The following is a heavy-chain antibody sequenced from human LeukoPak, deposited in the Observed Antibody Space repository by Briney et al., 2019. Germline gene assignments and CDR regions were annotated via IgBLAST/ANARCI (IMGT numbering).Heavy chain of an antibody. D-gene: IGHD6-6*01. J-gene: IGHJ4*02. Sequence: QTGGSLRLSSAASGFTFRTYWVHWVRQAPGKGLVWVSRINSDGSSTNYADSVKGRFTISRDNAKNTLYLQMNSLRAEDTAVYYCVRVGEYDSSSRLGYWGQGTLVTVSS. V-gene: IGHV3-74*01. CDR2: INSDGSST. CDR1: GFTFRTYW. CDR3: VRVGEYDSSSRLGY.